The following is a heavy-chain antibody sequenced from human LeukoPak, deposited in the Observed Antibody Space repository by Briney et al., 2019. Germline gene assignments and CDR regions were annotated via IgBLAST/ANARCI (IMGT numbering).Heavy chain of an antibody. CDR1: GFTFRSYG. D-gene: IGHD3-22*01. CDR3: AKGYYYDSSLCAFDI. CDR2: ISGSGGST. J-gene: IGHJ3*02. Sequence: QAGGSLRLSCVASGFTFRSYGMSWVRQAPGKGLEWVSVISGSGGSTFYADSVKGRFTISRDNSNNTLYLQMNSLRAEDTAIYYRAKGYYYDSSLCAFDIWGQGTMVTVSS. V-gene: IGHV3-23*01.